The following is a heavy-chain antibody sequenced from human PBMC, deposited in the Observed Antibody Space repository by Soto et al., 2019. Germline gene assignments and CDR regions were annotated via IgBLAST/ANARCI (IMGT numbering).Heavy chain of an antibody. J-gene: IGHJ5*02. CDR3: ARTGSIENRRNGLDP. Sequence: GESLKISCRVSGSSFTSYWIGWVRPMHGKGLEWMGIIYLGDSDTRYIPSFQGQVTISADKSISTADLQGSRLPASDTAIYYCARTGSIENRRNGLDPGSQGTSVTVSS. CDR2: IYLGDSDT. V-gene: IGHV5-51*01. CDR1: GSSFTSYW. D-gene: IGHD6-6*01.